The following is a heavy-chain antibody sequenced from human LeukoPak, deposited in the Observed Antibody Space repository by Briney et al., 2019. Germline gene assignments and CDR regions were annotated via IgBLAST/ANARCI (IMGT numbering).Heavy chain of an antibody. Sequence: GGSLRLSCAASGFTFSRYSMNWVRQAPGKGLEWVSSISSSSSYIYYAESANGRFTISRDNAKNSLYLQINSLRAEDTAVYYCAANYGSGSSPLDYWGQGTLVTVSS. CDR2: ISSSSSYI. D-gene: IGHD3-10*01. J-gene: IGHJ4*02. V-gene: IGHV3-21*01. CDR1: GFTFSRYS. CDR3: AANYGSGSSPLDY.